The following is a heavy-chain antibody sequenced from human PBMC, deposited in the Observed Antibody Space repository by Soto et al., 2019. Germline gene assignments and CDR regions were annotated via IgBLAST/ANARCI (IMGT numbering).Heavy chain of an antibody. D-gene: IGHD1-1*01. CDR3: ARQTDGYNSALDY. J-gene: IGHJ4*02. Sequence: SVKVSCKASGGTFSSYTISWVRQAPGQGLEWMGRIIPILGIANYAQKFQGRVTITADKSTSTAYMELSSLRSEDTAVYYCARQTDGYNSALDYWGQGTLVTVSS. CDR2: IIPILGIA. V-gene: IGHV1-69*02. CDR1: GGTFSSYT.